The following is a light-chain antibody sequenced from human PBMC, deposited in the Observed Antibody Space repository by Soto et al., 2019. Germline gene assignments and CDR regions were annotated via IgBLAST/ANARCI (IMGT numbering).Light chain of an antibody. CDR3: QQYVSAPIT. Sequence: EIILTQSPDTLSLSPGERATLSCRASQTVSSNYLAWYQQKPGQAPRLLIYGVSSRATGVPVSFSGSGSGTDFTLTISRLEPEDFAVYYCQQYVSAPITFGQGTRLEI. V-gene: IGKV3-20*01. CDR2: GVS. J-gene: IGKJ5*01. CDR1: QTVSSNY.